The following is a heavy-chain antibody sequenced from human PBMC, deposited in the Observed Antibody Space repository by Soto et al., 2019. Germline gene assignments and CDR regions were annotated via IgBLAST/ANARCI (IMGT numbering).Heavy chain of an antibody. CDR3: AGDGALRLEYGMDV. J-gene: IGHJ6*02. Sequence: PGGSLRLSCAASGFTFSSYAMHWVRQAPGKGLEWVAVISYDGSNKYYADSVKGRFTISRDNSKNTLYLQMNSLRAEDTAVYYCAGDGALRLEYGMDVWGQGTTVTVSS. D-gene: IGHD5-12*01. CDR2: ISYDGSNK. V-gene: IGHV3-30-3*01. CDR1: GFTFSSYA.